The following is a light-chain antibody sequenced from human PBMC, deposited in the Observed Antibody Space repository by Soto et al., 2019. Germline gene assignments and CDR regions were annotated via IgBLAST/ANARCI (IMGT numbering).Light chain of an antibody. J-gene: IGKJ2*01. CDR3: QQYDNLFYT. Sequence: DLQMTQSPSSLSASVGDRVTITCQASQDISNYLNWYQQKPGKAPKLLIYDASNLETGFPSRFSGSGYGTDFTFTISSLQPEDVATYYCQQYDNLFYTFGQGTKLEIK. V-gene: IGKV1-33*01. CDR1: QDISNY. CDR2: DAS.